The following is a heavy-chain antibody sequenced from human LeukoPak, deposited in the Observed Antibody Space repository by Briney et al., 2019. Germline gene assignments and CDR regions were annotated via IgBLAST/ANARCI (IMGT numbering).Heavy chain of an antibody. V-gene: IGHV1-2*02. J-gene: IGHJ4*02. D-gene: IGHD3-3*01. CDR2: INPNSGGT. CDR3: ARSSENYDFWSGYYGY. CDR1: GYTFTGYY. Sequence: ASVKVSCKASGYTFTGYYMHWVRQAPGQGLEWMGWINPNSGGTNYAQKFQGRVTMTRDTSISTAYMELSRLRSDDTAVYYCARSSENYDFWSGYYGYWGQGTLVTVSS.